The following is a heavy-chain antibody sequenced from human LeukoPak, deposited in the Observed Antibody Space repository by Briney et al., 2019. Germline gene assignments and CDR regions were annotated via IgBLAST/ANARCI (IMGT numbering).Heavy chain of an antibody. CDR1: GFTLTYYA. D-gene: IGHD4-23*01. CDR2: TSYDGNKK. J-gene: IGHJ4*02. V-gene: IGHV3-30*15. Sequence: GGSLRLSCAASGFTLTYYAMHWVRQAPGKGLEWVAVTSYDGNKKYYADSVKGRFTISRDSSKNTLYLQMSSLRAEDTAVYNCARSSYDYGGIEGPFDYWGQGTLFTVSS. CDR3: ARSSYDYGGIEGPFDY.